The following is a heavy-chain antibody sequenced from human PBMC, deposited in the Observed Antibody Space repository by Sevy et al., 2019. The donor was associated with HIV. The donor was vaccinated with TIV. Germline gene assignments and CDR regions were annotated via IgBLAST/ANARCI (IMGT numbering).Heavy chain of an antibody. D-gene: IGHD3-10*01. CDR1: GGSISSYY. J-gene: IGHJ6*02. V-gene: IGHV4-59*12. Sequence: SETLSLTCTVSGGSISSYYWSWIRQPPGKGLEWIGYIYYSGSTNYNPSLKSRVTISVDTSKNQFSLKLSSVTAADTAMYYCARLHDGSGSYYHSSYYGMDVWGQGTTVTVSS. CDR3: ARLHDGSGSYYHSSYYGMDV. CDR2: IYYSGST.